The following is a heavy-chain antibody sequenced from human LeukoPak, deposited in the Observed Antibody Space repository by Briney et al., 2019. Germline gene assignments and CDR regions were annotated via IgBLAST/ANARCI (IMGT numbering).Heavy chain of an antibody. Sequence: GGSLRLSCTASGFTFGDYAMSWFRQAPGKGLEWVAVISYDGSNKYYADSVKGRFTISRDNSKNTLYLQMNSLRAEDTAVYYCARDDYGGNVVYGLPAYWGQGTLVTVSS. J-gene: IGHJ4*02. D-gene: IGHD4-23*01. CDR3: ARDDYGGNVVYGLPAY. CDR1: GFTFGDYA. V-gene: IGHV3-30*04. CDR2: ISYDGSNK.